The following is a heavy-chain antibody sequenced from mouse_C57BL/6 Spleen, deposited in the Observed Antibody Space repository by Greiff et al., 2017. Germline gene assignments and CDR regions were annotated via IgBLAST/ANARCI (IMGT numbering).Heavy chain of an antibody. J-gene: IGHJ2*01. Sequence: DVKLVESGGGLVKPGGSLKLSCAASGFTFSSYAMSWVRQTPEKRLEWVATISDGGSYTYYPDNVKGRFTISRDNAKNNLYLQMSHLKSSDTALYYCARGAEGNGVDYWGQVTTLTVSS. CDR2: ISDGGSYT. CDR3: ARGAEGNGVDY. V-gene: IGHV5-4*03. CDR1: GFTFSSYA. D-gene: IGHD2-1*01.